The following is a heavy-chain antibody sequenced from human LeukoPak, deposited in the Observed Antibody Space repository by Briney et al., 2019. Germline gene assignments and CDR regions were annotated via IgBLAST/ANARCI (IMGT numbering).Heavy chain of an antibody. V-gene: IGHV4-34*01. CDR3: ARLVTGYCSGGSCFFGLIATPNWFDP. J-gene: IGHJ5*02. CDR1: GGSFSGYY. Sequence: KPSETLSLTCAVYGGSFSGYYWSWIRQPPGKGLEWIGEINHSGSTNYNPSLKSRVTISVDTSKNQFSLKLSSVTAADTAVYYCARLVTGYCSGGSCFFGLIATPNWFDPWGQGTLVTVSS. CDR2: INHSGST. D-gene: IGHD2-15*01.